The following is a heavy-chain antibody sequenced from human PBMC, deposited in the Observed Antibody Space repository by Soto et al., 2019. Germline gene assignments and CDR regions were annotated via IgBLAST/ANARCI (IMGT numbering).Heavy chain of an antibody. CDR2: ISSSSSYI. Sequence: EVQLLESGGGLVQPGGSLRLSCAASGFTFSSYSMNWVRQAPGKGLEWVSSISSSSSYIYYADSVKGRFTISRDNAKNSLYLQMNSLRAEDTAVYYCARQDYYDSSGYGDYWGQGTLVTVSS. J-gene: IGHJ4*02. CDR3: ARQDYYDSSGYGDY. CDR1: GFTFSSYS. D-gene: IGHD3-22*01. V-gene: IGHV3-21*01.